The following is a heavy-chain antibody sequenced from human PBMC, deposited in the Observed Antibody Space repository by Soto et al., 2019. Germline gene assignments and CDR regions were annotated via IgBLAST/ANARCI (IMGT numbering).Heavy chain of an antibody. CDR1: GFTFDDYV. CDR2: LSWITGGI. Sequence: EVQLVESGGALVQPGRSLRLSCAASGFTFDDYVMHWVRQAPGKGLEWVSGLSWITGGIAYADSVKGRFTISRDNAKNSLYLQMESLRVIDPSIVATSNFDYWGQGTLVTVSS. CDR3: SNFDY. V-gene: IGHV3-9*01. D-gene: IGHD5-12*01. J-gene: IGHJ4*02.